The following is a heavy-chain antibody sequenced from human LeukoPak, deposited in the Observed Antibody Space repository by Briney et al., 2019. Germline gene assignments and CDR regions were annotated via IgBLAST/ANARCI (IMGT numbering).Heavy chain of an antibody. V-gene: IGHV4-38-2*02. CDR2: IYHSGRT. D-gene: IGHD3-10*01. J-gene: IGHJ4*02. Sequence: SETLSLTCTVSGYSISSGYYWGWIRQPPGKGLEWIGSIYHSGRTSYNPSLRSRVTISVDTSKNKFSLKLSSVTAADTAVYYCARRMYYYGSGSHDYWGQGTLVTVSS. CDR3: ARRMYYYGSGSHDY. CDR1: GYSISSGYY.